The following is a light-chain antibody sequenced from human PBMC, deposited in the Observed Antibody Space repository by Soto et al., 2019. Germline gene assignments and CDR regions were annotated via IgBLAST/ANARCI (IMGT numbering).Light chain of an antibody. V-gene: IGKV3-15*01. CDR1: QNVYNN. CDR2: DAS. CDR3: QQCRNWPLT. J-gene: IGKJ4*01. Sequence: EIVMTQSPATLSVSPGEGATLSCKASQNVYNNLAWYQQRPGQPPRLLIYDASTRATGISARFSGSGYGTKFTLTISSLQSEDFAVYFCQQCRNWPLTFGGG.